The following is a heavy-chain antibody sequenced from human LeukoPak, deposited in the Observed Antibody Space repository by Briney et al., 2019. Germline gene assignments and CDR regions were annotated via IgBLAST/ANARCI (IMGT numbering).Heavy chain of an antibody. CDR1: GGSFSGYY. CDR2: INHSGST. V-gene: IGHV4-34*01. CDR3: AKGDYGDYPFDY. Sequence: SETLSLTCAVYGGSFSGYYWSWIRQPPGKGLEWIGEINHSGSTNYNPSLKSRVTISVDTSKNQFSLKLRSVTAADTAVYYCAKGDYGDYPFDYWGQGTLVTVSS. J-gene: IGHJ4*02. D-gene: IGHD4-17*01.